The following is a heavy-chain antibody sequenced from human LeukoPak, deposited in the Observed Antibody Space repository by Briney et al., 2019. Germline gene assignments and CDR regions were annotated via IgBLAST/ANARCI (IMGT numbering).Heavy chain of an antibody. J-gene: IGHJ4*02. CDR1: GDTFTSYG. Sequence: ASVKVSCKASGDTFTSYGISWVRQAPGQGLEWMGWISAYNGNTNYAQKLQGRVTMTTDTSTSTAYMELRSLGSDDTAVYYCARDRGYSYGLYFDYWGQGTLVTVSS. V-gene: IGHV1-18*04. CDR3: ARDRGYSYGLYFDY. D-gene: IGHD5-18*01. CDR2: ISAYNGNT.